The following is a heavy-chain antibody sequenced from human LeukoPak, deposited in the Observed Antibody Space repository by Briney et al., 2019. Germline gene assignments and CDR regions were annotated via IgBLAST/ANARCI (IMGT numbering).Heavy chain of an antibody. Sequence: TGGSLRLSCAASGFTFSSYAMSWVRQAPGKGLEWVANIKQDGSEKYYVDSVKDRFTISRDNAKNSLYLQMNSLRAEDTAVYYCARSPAEVVVDDAFDIWGQGTMVTVSS. CDR1: GFTFSSYA. D-gene: IGHD3-22*01. CDR3: ARSPAEVVVDDAFDI. V-gene: IGHV3-7*01. CDR2: IKQDGSEK. J-gene: IGHJ3*02.